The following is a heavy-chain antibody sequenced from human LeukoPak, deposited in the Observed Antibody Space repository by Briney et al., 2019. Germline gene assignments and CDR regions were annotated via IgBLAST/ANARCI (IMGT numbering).Heavy chain of an antibody. CDR2: SYSGGSS. J-gene: IGHJ2*01. D-gene: IGHD3-16*02. V-gene: IGHV3-53*01. CDR3: AREEHYRRYFAL. Sequence: GGFLRLSCAASGFTVSSNYMSWVRQAPGKGLEWVSVSYSGGSSYYADSVKGRFTISRDSSKNTLYLQMNTLRAEDTAVYFCAREEHYRRYFALWGRGTLVTVSS. CDR1: GFTVSSNY.